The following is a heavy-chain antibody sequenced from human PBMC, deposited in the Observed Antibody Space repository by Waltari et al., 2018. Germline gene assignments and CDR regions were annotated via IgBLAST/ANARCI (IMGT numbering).Heavy chain of an antibody. CDR2: IYQSGST. CDR3: ATHRLGSSVGWYFDL. CDR1: GGFISSSNW. D-gene: IGHD6-6*01. Sequence: QVQLQESGPGLVKPSGTLSPTCALSGGFISSSNWWSRVRQPPGKALAWIGEIYQSGSTNYSPPLKGRVTIPVDKSKSPFSLKLSSVTAADTAVYYCATHRLGSSVGWYFDLWGRGTLVTVSS. J-gene: IGHJ2*01. V-gene: IGHV4-4*02.